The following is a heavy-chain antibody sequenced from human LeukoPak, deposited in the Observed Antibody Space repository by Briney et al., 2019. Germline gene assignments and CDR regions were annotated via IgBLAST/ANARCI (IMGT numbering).Heavy chain of an antibody. CDR2: ISGSGSST. J-gene: IGHJ3*02. Sequence: GGSLRLSCAASGFTFSSYAMSWVRQAPGKGLEWVSTISGSGSSTYYADSVKGRFTISRDNSKNTLYLQMNSLRAEDTAVYYCARDGDFWSAQGAFDIWGQGTMVTVSS. CDR1: GFTFSSYA. D-gene: IGHD3-3*01. V-gene: IGHV3-23*01. CDR3: ARDGDFWSAQGAFDI.